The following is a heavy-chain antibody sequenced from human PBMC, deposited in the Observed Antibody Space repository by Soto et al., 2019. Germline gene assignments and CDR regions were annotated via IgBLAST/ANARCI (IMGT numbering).Heavy chain of an antibody. CDR2: IIPILGIA. V-gene: IGHV1-69*10. CDR3: ARDRLGIGVDD. CDR1: GGTFSSYA. J-gene: IGHJ4*02. D-gene: IGHD7-27*01. Sequence: ASVKVSCKASGGTFSSYAISWVRQAPGQGLEWMGGIIPILGIANYAQKFQGRVTITADKSTSTAYMELSSLRSEDTAVYYCARDRLGIGVDDWGQGTLVTVSS.